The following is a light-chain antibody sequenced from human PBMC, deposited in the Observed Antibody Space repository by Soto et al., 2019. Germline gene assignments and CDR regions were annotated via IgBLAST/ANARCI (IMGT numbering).Light chain of an antibody. CDR3: CSFAAGNTYV. CDR2: EGG. CDR1: SSYVGTYNL. J-gene: IGLJ1*01. Sequence: QSALTQPASVSGSPGQSIALSCTGTSSYVGTYNLVSWYQQHPGKAPKPLISEGGKRPSGVSDRFSGSKSGNTASLTISGLQAEDEADYYCCSFAAGNTYVFGTGTKVTVL. V-gene: IGLV2-23*01.